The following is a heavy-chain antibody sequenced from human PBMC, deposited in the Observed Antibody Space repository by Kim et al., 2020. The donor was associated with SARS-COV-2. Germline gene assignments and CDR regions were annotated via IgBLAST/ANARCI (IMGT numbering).Heavy chain of an antibody. CDR2: INHSGST. Sequence: SETLSLTCAVYGGSFSGYYWSWIRQPPGKGLEWIGEINHSGSTNYNPSLKSRVTISVDTSKNQFSLKLSSVTAADTAVYYCARGRAGGATRLGYWGQGTLGTVSS. D-gene: IGHD1-26*01. J-gene: IGHJ4*02. CDR1: GGSFSGYY. V-gene: IGHV4-34*01. CDR3: ARGRAGGATRLGY.